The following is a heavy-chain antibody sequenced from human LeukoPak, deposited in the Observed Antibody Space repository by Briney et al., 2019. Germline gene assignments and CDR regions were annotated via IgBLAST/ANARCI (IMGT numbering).Heavy chain of an antibody. V-gene: IGHV3-21*06. D-gene: IGHD3-10*01. Sequence: GESLRLSCAASGFTFSTYSMNWVRQAPGKGREWVSSIATSSDYIYYAGSLKGRFTISRDNAKNSLYLHMNSLRPDDTAVYYCARGRSITILRGVAISDGFDIWGQGTKVTVS. CDR2: IATSSDYI. J-gene: IGHJ3*02. CDR3: ARGRSITILRGVAISDGFDI. CDR1: GFTFSTYS.